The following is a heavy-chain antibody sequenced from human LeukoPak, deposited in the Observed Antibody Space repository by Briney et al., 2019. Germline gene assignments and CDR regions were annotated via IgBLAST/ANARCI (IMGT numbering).Heavy chain of an antibody. Sequence: PGGSLRLSCAASGFTFSSYTMNWVRQAPGKGLEWVSSISRSSSYIYYADSMKGRFTISRDNANNSLFLQMNSLRAEETAVYYCARGGVSVGGNFDYWGQGTLVTVSS. CDR2: ISRSSSYI. CDR1: GFTFSSYT. D-gene: IGHD4-23*01. J-gene: IGHJ4*02. CDR3: ARGGVSVGGNFDY. V-gene: IGHV3-21*01.